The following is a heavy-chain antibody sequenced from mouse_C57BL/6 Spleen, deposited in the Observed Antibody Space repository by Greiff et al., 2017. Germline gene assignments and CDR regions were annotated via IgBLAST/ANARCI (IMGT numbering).Heavy chain of an antibody. V-gene: IGHV5-9*01. CDR1: GFTFSSYT. CDR3: ARHVSGYFDY. Sequence: EVKLVESGGGLVKPGGSLKLSCAASGFTFSSYTMSWVRQTPEKRLEWVATISGGGGNTYYPDSVKGRFTISRDNAKNTLYLQMSSLRSEDTALYYCARHVSGYFDYWGQGTTLTVSS. CDR2: ISGGGGNT. J-gene: IGHJ2*01. D-gene: IGHD6-2*01.